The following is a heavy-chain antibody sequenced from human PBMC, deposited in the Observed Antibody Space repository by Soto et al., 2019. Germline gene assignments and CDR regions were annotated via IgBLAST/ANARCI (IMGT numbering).Heavy chain of an antibody. CDR1: GYTFTSYG. D-gene: IGHD6-13*01. Sequence: QVQLVQSVADVKKPGAAVKVSCKASGYTFTSYGLSWVRQAPGQGLEWMGWISDDSGNTNYAQKLQGRVTMTTDTSTSTAYMELRSLRSDDTAVYYCARESSSSCHDYWGQGTLVTVSS. CDR3: ARESSSSCHDY. V-gene: IGHV1-18*01. CDR2: ISDDSGNT. J-gene: IGHJ4*02.